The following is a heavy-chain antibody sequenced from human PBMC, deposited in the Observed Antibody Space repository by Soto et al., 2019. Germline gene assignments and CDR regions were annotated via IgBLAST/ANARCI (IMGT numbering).Heavy chain of an antibody. Sequence: GGSLRLSCAASGFTFSSYAMSWVRQAPGKGLEWVSAISGSGGSSYYADSVKGRFTISRDNSKNTLYLQMNSLRAEDTAVYHCAKEIGSLWFGEFLYYYYGMDVWGQGTTVTVSS. V-gene: IGHV3-23*01. J-gene: IGHJ6*02. CDR3: AKEIGSLWFGEFLYYYYGMDV. CDR1: GFTFSSYA. CDR2: ISGSGGSS. D-gene: IGHD3-10*01.